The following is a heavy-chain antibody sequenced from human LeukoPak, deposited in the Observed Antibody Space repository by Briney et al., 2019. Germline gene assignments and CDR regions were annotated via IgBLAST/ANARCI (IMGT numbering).Heavy chain of an antibody. CDR1: GFTFSSYW. V-gene: IGHV3-7*04. Sequence: GGSLRLSCAASGFTFSSYWMSCVRQAPGKGLEWVANIKQDGSEKYYVDSVKGRFTISRENAKNSLYLQMNSLRAEDTAVYYCARGTIAAAGYYYFDYWGQGTQVTVSS. D-gene: IGHD6-13*01. CDR2: IKQDGSEK. CDR3: ARGTIAAAGYYYFDY. J-gene: IGHJ4*02.